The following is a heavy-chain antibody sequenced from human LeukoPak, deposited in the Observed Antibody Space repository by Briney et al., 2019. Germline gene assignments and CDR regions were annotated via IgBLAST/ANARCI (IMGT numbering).Heavy chain of an antibody. J-gene: IGHJ6*02. CDR2: ISSSGSTI. CDR1: GFTFSDYY. CDR3: ARVQYCTNGVCRAGYYYGMDV. D-gene: IGHD2-8*01. V-gene: IGHV3-11*01. Sequence: GGSLRLSCAASGFTFSDYYMSWIRQAPGKGLGWVSYISSSGSTIYYADSVKGRFTISRDNAKNSLYLQMNSLRAEDTAVYYCARVQYCTNGVCRAGYYYGMDVWGQGTTVTVSS.